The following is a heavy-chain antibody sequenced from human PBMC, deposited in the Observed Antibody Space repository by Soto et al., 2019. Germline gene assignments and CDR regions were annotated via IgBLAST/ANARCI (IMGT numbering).Heavy chain of an antibody. J-gene: IGHJ6*02. CDR2: INPSGGST. Sequence: ASVKVSCKASGYTFTSYYMHWVRQAPGQGLEWMGIINPSGGSTSYAQKFQGRVTMTRDTSTSTAYMELRSLRSDDTAVYYCARGGNNLAYPPNYYGMDVWGQGTTVTVSS. CDR1: GYTFTSYY. CDR3: ARGGNNLAYPPNYYGMDV. D-gene: IGHD2-21*01. V-gene: IGHV1-46*01.